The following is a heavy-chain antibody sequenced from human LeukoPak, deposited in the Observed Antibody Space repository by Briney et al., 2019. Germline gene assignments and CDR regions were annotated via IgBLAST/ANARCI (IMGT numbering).Heavy chain of an antibody. Sequence: GRSLRLSCAASGFTFSSYGMHWVRQAPGKGLEWVAVISYDGSNKYYADSVKGRFTISRDNSKNTLYLQMNSLRAEDTAVYYCAKLGPPEMATIDYYYYGTDVWGQGTTVTVSS. CDR3: AKLGPPEMATIDYYYYGTDV. CDR1: GFTFSSYG. J-gene: IGHJ6*02. D-gene: IGHD5-24*01. V-gene: IGHV3-30*18. CDR2: ISYDGSNK.